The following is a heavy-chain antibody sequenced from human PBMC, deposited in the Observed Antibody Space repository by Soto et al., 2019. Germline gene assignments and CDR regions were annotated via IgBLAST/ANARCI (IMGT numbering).Heavy chain of an antibody. CDR1: GYTFTAYS. J-gene: IGHJ4*02. Sequence: ASVKVSCKASGYTFTAYSMHLVRQAPGQGLEWVGWFNPNSGDTIYAQKFQGRVTLTRDTSIGTAYMELYSLTSDDTAVYYCAREASAVISLDYWGQGTLVTVSS. D-gene: IGHD6-19*01. CDR3: AREASAVISLDY. CDR2: FNPNSGDT. V-gene: IGHV1-2*02.